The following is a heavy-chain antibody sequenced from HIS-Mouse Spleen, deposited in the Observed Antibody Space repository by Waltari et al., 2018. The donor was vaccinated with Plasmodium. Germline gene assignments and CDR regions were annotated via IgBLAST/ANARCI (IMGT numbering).Heavy chain of an antibody. CDR3: ASSGSGSYYY. Sequence: QVQLQQWGAGLLKPSETLSLTCAVYGGSFSGYYWSWIRQPPGKGLEWIGEINHSGSTNSHPSLKGRVTISVDTSKNQFSLKLSSVTAADTAVYYCASSGSGSYYYWGQGTLVTVSS. CDR1: GGSFSGYY. J-gene: IGHJ4*02. CDR2: INHSGST. D-gene: IGHD3-10*01. V-gene: IGHV4-34*01.